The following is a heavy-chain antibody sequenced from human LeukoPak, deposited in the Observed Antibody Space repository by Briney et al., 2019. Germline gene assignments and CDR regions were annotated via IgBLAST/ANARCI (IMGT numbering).Heavy chain of an antibody. CDR1: VFTFSTSA. CDR2: IKQDGSEK. Sequence: GGSLRLSCAASVFTFSTSAMTWVRQAPGKGLEWVANIKQDGSEKHYADSVKGRITISRDNAKNSLYLQMYSLRAEDTAVYYCARSRSQYYDSSGYYFLGGAYYYMDVWGKGTTVTVSS. D-gene: IGHD3-22*01. J-gene: IGHJ6*03. CDR3: ARSRSQYYDSSGYYFLGGAYYYMDV. V-gene: IGHV3-7*01.